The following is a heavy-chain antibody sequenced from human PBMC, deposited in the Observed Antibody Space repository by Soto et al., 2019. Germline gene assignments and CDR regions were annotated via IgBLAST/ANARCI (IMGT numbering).Heavy chain of an antibody. J-gene: IGHJ4*02. CDR3: ARNVDYFDH. Sequence: QVQLVQSGAEVKKPGASVKVSCKASGYTVTRYAMHWVRQAPGQGLEWMGWINTGNGNTHYSQKFQGRVTFTRDASATTANMELSSVMSEDTAVYYCARNVDYFDHWGQGTLVSVSS. CDR1: GYTVTRYA. CDR2: INTGNGNT. V-gene: IGHV1-3*04.